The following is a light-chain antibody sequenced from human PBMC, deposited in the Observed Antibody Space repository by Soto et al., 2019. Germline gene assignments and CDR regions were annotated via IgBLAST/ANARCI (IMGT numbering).Light chain of an antibody. CDR3: ISHAGVSNV. V-gene: IGLV2-8*01. Sequence: QSALTQPPSASGSPGQSVAISCTGTSSDVGATDYVSWYQQHSGEAPKLLLYEVNKRPSGVPDRFSGSKSGNTASLTVSALQADDEADYYCISHAGVSNVLGTGTKVTVL. CDR2: EVN. CDR1: SSDVGATDY. J-gene: IGLJ1*01.